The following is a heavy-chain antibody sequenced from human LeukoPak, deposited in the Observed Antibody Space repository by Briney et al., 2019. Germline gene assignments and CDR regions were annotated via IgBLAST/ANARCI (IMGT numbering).Heavy chain of an antibody. CDR3: ARGQPLVRRRLFDY. J-gene: IGHJ4*02. V-gene: IGHV4-59*01. D-gene: IGHD6-13*01. CDR1: GGSISSYY. Sequence: SETLSLTCTVSGGSISSYYWSWIRQPPGKGLEWIGYIYYSGSTNYNPSLKSRVTISVDTSKNQFSLKLSSVTAADTAVYYCARGQPLVRRRLFDYWGQGTLVNVS. CDR2: IYYSGST.